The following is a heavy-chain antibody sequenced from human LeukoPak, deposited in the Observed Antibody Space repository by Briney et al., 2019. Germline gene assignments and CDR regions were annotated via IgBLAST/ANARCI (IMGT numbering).Heavy chain of an antibody. D-gene: IGHD3-9*01. J-gene: IGHJ4*02. Sequence: PSETLSLTCAVYGGSFSGYCWSWIRQPPGKGLEWIGEINHSGSTNYNPSLKSRVTISVDTSKNQFSLKLSSVTAADTAVYYCAREQAALGRYFDWLPFDYWGQGTLVTVSS. CDR3: AREQAALGRYFDWLPFDY. CDR1: GGSFSGYC. CDR2: INHSGST. V-gene: IGHV4-34*01.